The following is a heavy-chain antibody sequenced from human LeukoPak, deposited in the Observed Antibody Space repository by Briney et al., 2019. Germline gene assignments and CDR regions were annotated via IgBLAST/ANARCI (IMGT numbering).Heavy chain of an antibody. Sequence: GGSLRLSCEASGFTFSRYWKHWVRQAPGKGLVWVSRIKSDGKTNYADSVKGRFTISRDNAKNTVSLQMNSLRADDTGVYYCARAPSEVGGYYPEYFRHWGQGTLVTVSS. CDR1: GFTFSRYW. D-gene: IGHD3-22*01. CDR3: ARAPSEVGGYYPEYFRH. V-gene: IGHV3-74*01. J-gene: IGHJ1*01. CDR2: IKSDGKT.